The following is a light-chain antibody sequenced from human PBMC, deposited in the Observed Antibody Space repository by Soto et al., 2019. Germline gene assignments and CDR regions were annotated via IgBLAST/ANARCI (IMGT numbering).Light chain of an antibody. CDR3: QQRSNWPLT. J-gene: IGKJ4*01. CDR1: QSVSSY. CDR2: DAS. Sequence: EIVLTQSPATLSLSPGERATLSCRASQSVSSYLAWYQHKPGQAPRLLIYDASNRATGIPARFSGSGSGTGFTLTISSLEPEDFEVYYCQQRSNWPLTFGGGTRWIS. V-gene: IGKV3-11*01.